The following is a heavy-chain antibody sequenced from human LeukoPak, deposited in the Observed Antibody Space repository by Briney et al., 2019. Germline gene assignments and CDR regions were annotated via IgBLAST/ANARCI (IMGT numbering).Heavy chain of an antibody. CDR2: IIPIFGTA. CDR3: ARFRWPGDYYYYMDV. D-gene: IGHD4-23*01. V-gene: IGHV1-69*05. CDR1: GGTFSSYA. Sequence: SVKVSCKASGGTFSSYAISLVRQAPGQGLELMGGIIPIFGTANYAQKFQGRVTITTDESTSTAYMELSNLRSEDTAVYYCARFRWPGDYYYYMDVWGKGTTVTVSS. J-gene: IGHJ6*03.